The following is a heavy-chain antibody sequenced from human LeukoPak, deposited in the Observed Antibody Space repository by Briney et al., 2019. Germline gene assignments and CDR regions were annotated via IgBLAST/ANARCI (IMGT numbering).Heavy chain of an antibody. CDR3: ARGDLAAADTGYSYYGMDV. J-gene: IGHJ6*02. Sequence: PSETLSLTCTVSGGLISSYYWSWLRQPPGKGLEWIGYIHYTGNTNSNPSLKSRVTISVDTSKNQFSLKVTSVTAADTAMYYCARGDLAAADTGYSYYGMDVWGQGTSVTVSS. D-gene: IGHD6-13*01. CDR2: IHYTGNT. CDR1: GGLISSYY. V-gene: IGHV4-59*01.